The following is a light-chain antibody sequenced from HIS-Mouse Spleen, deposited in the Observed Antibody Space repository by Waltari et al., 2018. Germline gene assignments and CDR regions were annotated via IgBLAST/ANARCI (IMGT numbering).Light chain of an antibody. CDR3: CSYAGSDRV. V-gene: IGLV2-11*01. CDR2: DVS. CDR1: SSDVGGYNY. Sequence: QSALTQPRSVSGSPGQSVTISCTGTSSDVGGYNYVSWYQQHPGKAPKLMIYDVSKRPSGVPYRFSGSKSGNTASLTIAGLQAEDEADYYCCSYAGSDRVFGTGNKVTVL. J-gene: IGLJ1*01.